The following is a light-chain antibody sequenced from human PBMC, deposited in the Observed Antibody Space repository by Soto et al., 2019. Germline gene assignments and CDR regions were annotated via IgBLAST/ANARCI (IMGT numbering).Light chain of an antibody. Sequence: EIVMTQSPAPLSVSPGERATLSCRASQGLYHNLAWYQQKPGQAPRLLIYGASTRATGISARFSGSGSGIEFNLTISSLQSEDFAVYYCHQYNKWPLTFGGGTKVEIK. J-gene: IGKJ4*01. CDR2: GAS. CDR1: QGLYHN. V-gene: IGKV3-15*01. CDR3: HQYNKWPLT.